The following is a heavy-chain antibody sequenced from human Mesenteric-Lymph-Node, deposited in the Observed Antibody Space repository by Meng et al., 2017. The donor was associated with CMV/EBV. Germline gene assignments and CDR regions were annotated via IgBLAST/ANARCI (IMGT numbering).Heavy chain of an antibody. V-gene: IGHV3-9*01. CDR1: GFKFDDYA. CDR3: AKTPDRDFWSGYFIDY. J-gene: IGHJ4*02. Sequence: GGSLRLSCAASGFKFDDYAMHWVRQAPGKGLQWVSGISWNSDNIAYADFVKGRFTISRDNAKNSLYLQMTSLRSEDAAVYYCAKTPDRDFWSGYFIDYWGQGTLVTVSS. CDR2: ISWNSDNI. D-gene: IGHD3-3*01.